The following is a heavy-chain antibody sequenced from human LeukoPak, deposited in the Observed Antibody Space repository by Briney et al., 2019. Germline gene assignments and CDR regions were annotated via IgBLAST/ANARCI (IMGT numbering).Heavy chain of an antibody. D-gene: IGHD4-11*01. CDR1: GLTFSSYA. V-gene: IGHV3-23*01. J-gene: IGHJ6*02. Sequence: GGSLRLSCAASGLTFSSYAMSWVRLAPGKGLEWVSGISGSGGSTYYADSVKGRFTISRDNSKNTLYLQMNSLRAEDTAVYYCAKDESDDYRTYYYGMDVWGQGTTVTVSS. CDR2: ISGSGGST. CDR3: AKDESDDYRTYYYGMDV.